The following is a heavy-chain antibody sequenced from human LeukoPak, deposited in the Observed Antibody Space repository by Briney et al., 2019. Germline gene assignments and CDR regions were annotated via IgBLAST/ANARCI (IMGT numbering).Heavy chain of an antibody. D-gene: IGHD3-10*01. CDR1: GGTFSSYA. CDR2: IIPIFGTA. V-gene: IGHV1-69*13. J-gene: IGHJ4*02. CDR3: ARVRGLWFGELLAPFDY. Sequence: ASVKVSCKASGGTFSSYAISWVRQAPGQGLEGMGGIIPIFGTANYAQKFQGRVTITADESTSTAYMELSSLRSEDTAVYYCARVRGLWFGELLAPFDYWGQGTLVTVSS.